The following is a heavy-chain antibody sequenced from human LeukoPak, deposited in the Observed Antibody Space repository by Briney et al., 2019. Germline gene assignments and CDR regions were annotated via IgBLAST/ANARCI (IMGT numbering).Heavy chain of an antibody. CDR1: GGFISSDNYY. CDR2: IYTSGST. D-gene: IGHD3-22*01. V-gene: IGHV4-61*02. J-gene: IGHJ3*02. CDR3: ARQDYYDSSGYPHHLAFDI. Sequence: KPSETLSLTCTVSGGFISSDNYYWSWIRQPAGKGLEWIGRIYTSGSTNYNPSLKSRVTISVDTSKNQFSLKLSSVTAADTAVYYCARQDYYDSSGYPHHLAFDIWGQGTMVTVSS.